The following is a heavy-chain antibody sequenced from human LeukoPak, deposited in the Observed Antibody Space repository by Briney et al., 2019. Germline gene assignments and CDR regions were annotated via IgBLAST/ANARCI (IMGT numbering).Heavy chain of an antibody. CDR2: ISYDGSNR. V-gene: IGHV3-30*02. J-gene: IGHJ4*02. D-gene: IGHD5-12*01. CDR1: GFTFSSSG. CDR3: AKETRGSYSDY. Sequence: GGSLRLSCAASGFTFSSSGMHWVRQAPGKGLEWVAFISYDGSNRYYADSVKGRFTISRDNSKNTLYLQMNSLRAEDTAVYYCAKETRGSYSDYWGQGTMVTVSS.